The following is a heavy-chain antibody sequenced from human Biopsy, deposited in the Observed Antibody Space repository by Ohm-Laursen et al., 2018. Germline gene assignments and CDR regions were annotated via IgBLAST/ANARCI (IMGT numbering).Heavy chain of an antibody. CDR1: GDSINSSY. J-gene: IGHJ4*02. V-gene: IGHV4-59*08. CDR2: ISNSGNT. Sequence: PSDTLSLTCTVSGDSINSSYWGWIRQAPGKGLEWIGFISNSGNTNYNPSLKSRVTISADTSKNQFSLKLGSVTVADTAVFYCARRGSGGRSFDYWGQGSLVTVSS. CDR3: ARRGSGGRSFDY. D-gene: IGHD2-15*01.